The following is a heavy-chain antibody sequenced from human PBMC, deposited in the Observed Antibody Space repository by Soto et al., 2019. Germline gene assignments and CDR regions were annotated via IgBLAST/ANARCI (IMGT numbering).Heavy chain of an antibody. CDR1: GYTFTSYY. D-gene: IGHD2-2*01. V-gene: IGHV1-46*01. Sequence: GASVKVSCKASGYTFTSYYMHWVRQAPGQGLEWMGIINPSGGSTSYAQKFQGRVTMTRDTSTSTVYMELSSLRSEDTAVYYCARTDCISTSCSPNWFDPWGQGTLVTVSS. CDR3: ARTDCISTSCSPNWFDP. CDR2: INPSGGST. J-gene: IGHJ5*02.